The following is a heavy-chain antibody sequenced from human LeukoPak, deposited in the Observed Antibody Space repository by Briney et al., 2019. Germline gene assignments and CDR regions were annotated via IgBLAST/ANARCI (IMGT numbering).Heavy chain of an antibody. CDR1: GYTFTSYG. CDR2: ISAYNGNT. CDR3: ARGLLVKNYYYYYMDV. J-gene: IGHJ6*03. Sequence: ASVKVSCKASGYTFTSYGISWVRQAPGQGLEWMGWISAYNGNTNYAQKLQGRVTMTTDTSTSTAYMELRSLRSDDTAVYYCARGLLVKNYYYYYMDVWGKGTTVTVSS. V-gene: IGHV1-18*01. D-gene: IGHD1-26*01.